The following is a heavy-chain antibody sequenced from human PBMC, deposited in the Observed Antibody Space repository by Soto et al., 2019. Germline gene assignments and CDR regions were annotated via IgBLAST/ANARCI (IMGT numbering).Heavy chain of an antibody. CDR2: INHSGST. CDR3: ARGTAAAGTGGY. D-gene: IGHD6-13*01. CDR1: GGSFSGYY. V-gene: IGHV4-34*01. Sequence: QVQLQQWGAGLLKPSETLSLTCAVYGGSFSGYYWSWIRQPPGKGLEWIGEINHSGSTNYNPSLKRRGTISVDTSKNQLSRKLSSVTAADRAVYYCARGTAAAGTGGYWGQGTLVTVSS. J-gene: IGHJ4*02.